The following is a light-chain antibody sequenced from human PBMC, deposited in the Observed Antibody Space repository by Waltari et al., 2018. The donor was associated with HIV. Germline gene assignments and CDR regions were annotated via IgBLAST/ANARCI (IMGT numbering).Light chain of an antibody. CDR2: VAA. V-gene: IGKV1-NL1*01. J-gene: IGKJ1*01. Sequence: DIQMTQSPSSLSASVGDRVTITCRARQGISNSLAWYQQKPGKAPKLLLYVAARLESAVASRVSGRGSGTDYTLTISSLQPEDFATYYCQQYYSTTPWTFGQGTKVEIK. CDR1: QGISNS. CDR3: QQYYSTTPWT.